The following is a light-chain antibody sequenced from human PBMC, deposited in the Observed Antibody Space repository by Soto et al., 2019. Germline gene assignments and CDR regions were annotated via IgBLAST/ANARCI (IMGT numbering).Light chain of an antibody. CDR3: QQRSNWPST. CDR1: QSVNNY. J-gene: IGKJ5*01. Sequence: EIVFTQSPSTLSVSPGERATLTCRASQSVNNYLHWYQQKPGQAPRLLIFDASNRATGIPARFSGSGSGTDFTLTISSLEPEDFAVYYFQQRSNWPSTFGQGTRLEI. V-gene: IGKV3-11*01. CDR2: DAS.